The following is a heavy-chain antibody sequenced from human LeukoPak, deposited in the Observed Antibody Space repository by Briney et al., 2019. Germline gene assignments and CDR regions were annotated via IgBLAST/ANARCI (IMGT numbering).Heavy chain of an antibody. J-gene: IGHJ6*03. CDR3: ARDLEGDFWSGYSRIYYYYMDV. Sequence: SETLSLTCTVSGGSISSHYWSWIRQPPGKGLEWIGRIYSSGSTNYNPSLKSRVTMSVDTSKNQFTLKLSSVTAADTAVYYCARDLEGDFWSGYSRIYYYYMDVWGKGTTVTVSS. V-gene: IGHV4-4*07. D-gene: IGHD3-3*01. CDR2: IYSSGST. CDR1: GGSISSHY.